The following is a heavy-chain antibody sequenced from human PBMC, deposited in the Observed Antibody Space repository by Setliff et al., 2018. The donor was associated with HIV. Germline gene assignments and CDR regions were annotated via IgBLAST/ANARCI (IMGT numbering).Heavy chain of an antibody. CDR1: GGSISSSDYS. V-gene: IGHV4-39*01. Sequence: KPSETLSLTCTVSGGSISSSDYSWDWIRQPPEKGLEWIGSIFYSGNTYYNPSLKSRVTISVDASKNQFSLKLSSVTAADTAVYYCARQIIDDFWSAYNYWGQGTLVTVSS. CDR3: ARQIIDDFWSAYNY. CDR2: IFYSGNT. J-gene: IGHJ4*02. D-gene: IGHD3-3*01.